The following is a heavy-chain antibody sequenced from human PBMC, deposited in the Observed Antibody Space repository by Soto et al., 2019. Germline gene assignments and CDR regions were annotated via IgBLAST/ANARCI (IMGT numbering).Heavy chain of an antibody. CDR3: AREVAMAGADYYGMDV. Sequence: PSETLSLTCTVSGGSISSGGYYWSWIRQHPGKGLEWIGYIYYSGSTYYNPSLKSRVTISVDTSKNQFSLKLSSVTAADTAVYYCAREVAMAGADYYGMDVWGQGTTVNVSS. V-gene: IGHV4-31*03. CDR2: IYYSGST. J-gene: IGHJ6*01. D-gene: IGHD6-19*01. CDR1: GGSISSGGYY.